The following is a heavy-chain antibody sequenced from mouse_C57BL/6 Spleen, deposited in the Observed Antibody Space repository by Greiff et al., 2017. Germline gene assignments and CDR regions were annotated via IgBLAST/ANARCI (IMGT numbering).Heavy chain of an antibody. V-gene: IGHV1-69*01. CDR2: IDPSDSYT. CDR3: ARSYGSSYNYFDY. Sequence: QVQLQQPGAELVMPGASVKLSCKASGYTFTSYWMHWVKQRPGQGLEWIGEIDPSDSYTNYNQKFKGKSTLTVDKSSSTAYMQLSSLTSEDSAVXYCARSYGSSYNYFDYWGQGTTLTVSS. CDR1: GYTFTSYW. D-gene: IGHD1-1*01. J-gene: IGHJ2*01.